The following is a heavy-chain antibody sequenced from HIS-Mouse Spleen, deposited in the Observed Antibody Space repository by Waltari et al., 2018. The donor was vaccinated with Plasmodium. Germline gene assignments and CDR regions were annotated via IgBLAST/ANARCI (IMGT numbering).Heavy chain of an antibody. D-gene: IGHD3-3*01. CDR2: INHSGST. Sequence: QVQLQQWGAGLLKPSETLSLTCAVYGGSFSGYYWSWIRQPPGKGLEWIGEINHSGSTNYNPSVKSRVTISVHTSKNQFSLKLSSVTAADTAVYYCARVTSSGVYWYFDLWGRGTLVTVSS. CDR1: GGSFSGYY. CDR3: ARVTSSGVYWYFDL. J-gene: IGHJ2*01. V-gene: IGHV4-34*01.